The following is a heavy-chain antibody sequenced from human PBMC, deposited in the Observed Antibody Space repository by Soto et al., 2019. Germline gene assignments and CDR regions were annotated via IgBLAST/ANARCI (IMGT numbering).Heavy chain of an antibody. V-gene: IGHV4-39*01. J-gene: IGHJ4*02. CDR3: ARTTSYSSGWCLDY. CDR2: IYFSGST. Sequence: PSETLSLSCTFSGGSISGSSYYWAWIRQPPGQGLEWIGTIYFSGSTYYKPSLKSRVTISVDTSKNQFSLKLSSVTAADTAVYYCARTTSYSSGWCLDYWGQGTLVTVSS. D-gene: IGHD6-19*01. CDR1: GGSISGSSYY.